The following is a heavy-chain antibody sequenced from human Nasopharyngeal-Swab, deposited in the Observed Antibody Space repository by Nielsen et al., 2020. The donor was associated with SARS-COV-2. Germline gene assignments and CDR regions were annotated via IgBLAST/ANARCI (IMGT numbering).Heavy chain of an antibody. CDR3: AKELARAYLDYYFDY. J-gene: IGHJ4*02. CDR2: ISYDGSNK. D-gene: IGHD2-8*01. Sequence: VRQAPGKGLEWVAVISYDGSNKYYADSVKGRFTISRDNSKNTLYLQMNSLRAEDTAVYYCAKELARAYLDYYFDYWGQRTLVTVSS. V-gene: IGHV3-30*18.